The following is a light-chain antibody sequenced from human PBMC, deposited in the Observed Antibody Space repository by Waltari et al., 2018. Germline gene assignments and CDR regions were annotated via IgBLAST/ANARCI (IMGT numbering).Light chain of an antibody. CDR2: WGS. CDR1: QSVFYNSNKKDY. CDR3: EQYYADPRT. V-gene: IGKV4-1*01. Sequence: DFVMTQSPDSLSVSLGERATINCTSSQSVFYNSNKKDYLAWYQQRAGQPPKLLSYWGSVRASGVPDRFSGSGSGTDVTLTISDLQAEDLAVYYCEQYYADPRTFGQGTKVEVK. J-gene: IGKJ1*01.